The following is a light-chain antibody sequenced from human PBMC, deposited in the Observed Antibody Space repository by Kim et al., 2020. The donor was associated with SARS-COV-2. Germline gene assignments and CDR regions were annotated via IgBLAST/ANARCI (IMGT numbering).Light chain of an antibody. Sequence: VCPGERATLSCRASQSVGNSLAWFQQKPGQAPRLLIFETSNRDTGIPARFSGSGSGTGFTLTISSLEPEDFAVYYCQQRYDWPLTFGGGTKVDIK. V-gene: IGKV3-11*01. CDR2: ETS. J-gene: IGKJ4*01. CDR3: QQRYDWPLT. CDR1: QSVGNS.